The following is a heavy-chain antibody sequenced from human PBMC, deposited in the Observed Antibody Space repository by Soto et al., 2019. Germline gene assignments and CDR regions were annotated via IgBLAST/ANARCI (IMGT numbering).Heavy chain of an antibody. CDR1: GYTFTSYD. J-gene: IGHJ6*03. D-gene: IGHD4-4*01. V-gene: IGHV1-8*01. CDR2: MNPNSGNT. Sequence: ASVKVSCKASGYTFTSYDINWVRQATGQGLEWMGWMNPNSGNTGYAQKFQGRVTMTRNTSISTAYMELSSLRSEDTAVYYCANTHLDYSNYYYYYMDVWGKGTTVTISS. CDR3: ANTHLDYSNYYYYYMDV.